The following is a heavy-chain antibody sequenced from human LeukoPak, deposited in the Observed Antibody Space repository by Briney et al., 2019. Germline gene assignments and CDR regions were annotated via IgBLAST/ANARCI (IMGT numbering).Heavy chain of an antibody. J-gene: IGHJ6*03. CDR2: IIPIFGTA. CDR3: AGTPATIISSSYYYYYYYMDV. V-gene: IGHV1-69*13. Sequence: SVKVSCKTSGYTFTNYGVTWVRQAPGEGLEWLGGIIPIFGTANYAQKFQGRVTITADESTSTAYMELSSLRSEDTAVYYCAGTPATIISSSYYYYYYYMDVWGKGTTVTISS. D-gene: IGHD2-2*01. CDR1: GYTFTNYG.